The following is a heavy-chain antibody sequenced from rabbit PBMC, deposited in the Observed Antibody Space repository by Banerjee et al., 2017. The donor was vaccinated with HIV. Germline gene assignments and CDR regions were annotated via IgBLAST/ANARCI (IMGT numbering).Heavy chain of an antibody. CDR3: ARDLTGVIGWNFNL. D-gene: IGHD1-1*01. Sequence: QSLEESGGDLVKPGASLTLTCTASGFSFSSRHWICWVRQAPGKGLEWIACIYSGSSGSTYHANWAKGRFTISKTSSTTVTLQMTSLTAADTATYFCARDLTGVIGWNFNLWGPGTLVTVS. CDR1: GFSFSSRHW. CDR2: IYSGSSGST. J-gene: IGHJ4*01. V-gene: IGHV1S40*01.